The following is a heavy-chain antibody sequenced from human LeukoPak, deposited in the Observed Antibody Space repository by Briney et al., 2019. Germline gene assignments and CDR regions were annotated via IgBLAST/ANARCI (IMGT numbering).Heavy chain of an antibody. V-gene: IGHV4-39*01. CDR1: GGSINSDSSY. CDR2: IYYSGST. J-gene: IGHJ4*02. CDR3: ASPISAGSGHNYFDY. D-gene: IGHD6-19*01. Sequence: PSETLSLTCTVSGGSINSDSSYWGWIRQPPGKGLEWIGSIYYSGSTYYNPSLKSRVTISVDTSKNQFSLKLYSVTAAGTAVYYCASPISAGSGHNYFDYWGQGTLVTVSS.